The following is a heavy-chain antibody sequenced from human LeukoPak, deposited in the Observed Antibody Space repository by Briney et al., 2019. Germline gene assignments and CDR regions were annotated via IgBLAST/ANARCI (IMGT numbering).Heavy chain of an antibody. CDR1: GYTFTSYY. CDR2: INPSGGST. CDR3: ARGPPATIFGVVELPIPLPHYYYYMDV. J-gene: IGHJ6*03. D-gene: IGHD3-3*01. Sequence: ASVKVSCKASGYTFTSYYMHWVRQAPGQGLEWMRIINPSGGSTSYAQKFQGRVTMTRDTSTSTVYMELSSLRSEDTAVYYCARGPPATIFGVVELPIPLPHYYYYMDVWGKGTTVTVSS. V-gene: IGHV1-46*01.